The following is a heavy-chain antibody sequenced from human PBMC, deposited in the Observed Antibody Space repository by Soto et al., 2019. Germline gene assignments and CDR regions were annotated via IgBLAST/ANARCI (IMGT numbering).Heavy chain of an antibody. D-gene: IGHD3-3*01. CDR3: ARLTCRNTRCLKLNGFDI. CDR1: GGSISSDSYY. Sequence: SETLSLTCTVSGGSISSDSYYWGWIRQSPEKGLEWIASISYSGSTYYNPTLKSRLIISVDTSKSQFSLKLSSVTAADTAVYYCARLTCRNTRCLKLNGFDIWGQGTMVT. CDR2: ISYSGST. V-gene: IGHV4-39*07. J-gene: IGHJ3*02.